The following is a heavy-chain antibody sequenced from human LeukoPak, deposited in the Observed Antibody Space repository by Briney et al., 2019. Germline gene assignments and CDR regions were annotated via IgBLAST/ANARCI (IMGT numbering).Heavy chain of an antibody. Sequence: GGSLRLSCAASGFTFSSYWMSWVRQAPGKGLEWVSSISSSSSYIYYADSVKGRFTISRDNAKNSLYLQMNSLRAEDTAVYYCARDSTPYSSGWYHWGQGTLVTVSS. V-gene: IGHV3-21*01. CDR2: ISSSSSYI. J-gene: IGHJ5*02. CDR3: ARDSTPYSSGWYH. CDR1: GFTFSSYW. D-gene: IGHD6-19*01.